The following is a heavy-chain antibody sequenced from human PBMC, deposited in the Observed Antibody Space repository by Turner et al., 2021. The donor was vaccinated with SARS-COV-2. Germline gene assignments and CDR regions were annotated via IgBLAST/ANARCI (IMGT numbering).Heavy chain of an antibody. V-gene: IGHV1-24*01. CDR3: ATDNILTCYYTSFDY. Sequence: HVQLVQFGAEVKNRGAPVKVSCKVSGYTLTELSMHCVRQAHGKGREWMVGFDLEDGETISAQKFQGRVTMTGDTSTDTAYMELGSLRSEDTAMYYCATDNILTCYYTSFDYWGQGTLVTVSS. J-gene: IGHJ4*02. D-gene: IGHD3-9*01. CDR2: FDLEDGET. CDR1: GYTLTELS.